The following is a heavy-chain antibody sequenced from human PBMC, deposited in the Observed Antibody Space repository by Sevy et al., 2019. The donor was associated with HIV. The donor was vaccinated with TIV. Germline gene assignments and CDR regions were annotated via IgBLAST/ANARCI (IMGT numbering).Heavy chain of an antibody. CDR3: AKDYLVGVVVAATPGFQH. J-gene: IGHJ1*01. D-gene: IGHD2-15*01. CDR1: GFTFSSYG. Sequence: GGSLRVSCAASGFTFSSYGMHWVRQAPGKGLEWVAVISYDGSNKYYADSVKGRFTISRDNSKNTLYLQMNSLRAEDTAVYYSAKDYLVGVVVAATPGFQHWGQGTLVTVSS. V-gene: IGHV3-30*18. CDR2: ISYDGSNK.